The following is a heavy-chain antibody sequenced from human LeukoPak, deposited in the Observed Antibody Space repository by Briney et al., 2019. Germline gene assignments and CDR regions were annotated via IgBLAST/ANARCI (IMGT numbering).Heavy chain of an antibody. CDR1: GFTFSSYA. J-gene: IGHJ4*02. CDR3: AKWEERVITFGGVIADY. Sequence: GGSLRLSCAASGFTFSSYAMSWVRQAPGKGLEWVSAISGSGGSTYYADSVKGRFTISRDNSKNTLYLQMNSLRAEDTAVYYCAKWEERVITFGGVIADYWGQGTLVTVSS. CDR2: ISGSGGST. V-gene: IGHV3-23*01. D-gene: IGHD3-16*02.